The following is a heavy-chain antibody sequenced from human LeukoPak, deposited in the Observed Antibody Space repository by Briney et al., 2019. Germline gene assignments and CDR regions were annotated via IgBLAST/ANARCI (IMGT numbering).Heavy chain of an antibody. CDR3: ARGDGTYYYDTSGYYPSLYFDY. D-gene: IGHD3-22*01. Sequence: SETLSLTCTVSGVSISSYYWSWIRQPPGKGLEWIGYIYYSGSTNYNPSLKSRVTISVDTSKNQFSLKLSSVTAADTAVYYCARGDGTYYYDTSGYYPSLYFDYWGQGTLVTVSS. CDR2: IYYSGST. CDR1: GVSISSYY. V-gene: IGHV4-59*01. J-gene: IGHJ4*02.